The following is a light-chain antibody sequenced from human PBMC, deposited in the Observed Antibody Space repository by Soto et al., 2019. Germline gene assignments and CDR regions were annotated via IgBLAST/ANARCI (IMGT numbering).Light chain of an antibody. CDR1: SSDVGSYNL. V-gene: IGLV2-23*01. J-gene: IGLJ2*01. CDR3: CSYAGSSTSRVV. Sequence: QSALTQPASVSGSPGQSIPIPCTGTSSDVGSYNLVSWYQQHPGKAPKLMIYEGSKRPSGVSNRFSGSKSGNTASLTISGLQAEDEADYYCCSYAGSSTSRVVFGGGTKLTVL. CDR2: EGS.